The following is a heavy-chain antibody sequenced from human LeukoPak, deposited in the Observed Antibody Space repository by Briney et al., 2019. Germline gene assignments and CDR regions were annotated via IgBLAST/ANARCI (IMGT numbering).Heavy chain of an antibody. Sequence: GASVKVSCKASGYTFTSYGISWVRQAPGQGLEWMGWISAYNGNTNYAQKLQGRVTMTTDTSTSTAYMELRSLRSDDTAVYYCARALIAVAGTLRKSYCYYYMDVWGKGTTVTVSS. D-gene: IGHD6-19*01. CDR3: ARALIAVAGTLRKSYCYYYMDV. CDR2: ISAYNGNT. CDR1: GYTFTSYG. J-gene: IGHJ6*03. V-gene: IGHV1-18*01.